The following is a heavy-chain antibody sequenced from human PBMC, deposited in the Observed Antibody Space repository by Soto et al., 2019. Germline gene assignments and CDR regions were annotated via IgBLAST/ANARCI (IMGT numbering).Heavy chain of an antibody. D-gene: IGHD1-26*01. CDR1: GGTFSSYA. CDR3: AIYLDSGSLGAFDI. J-gene: IGHJ3*02. V-gene: IGHV1-69*13. CDR2: IIPIFGTA. Sequence: SVKVSCKASGGTFSSYAISWVRQAPGQGLEWMGGIIPIFGTANYAQKFQGRVTITADESTSTAYMELSSLRSEDTAVYYCAIYLDSGSLGAFDIWCQGTMVTVSS.